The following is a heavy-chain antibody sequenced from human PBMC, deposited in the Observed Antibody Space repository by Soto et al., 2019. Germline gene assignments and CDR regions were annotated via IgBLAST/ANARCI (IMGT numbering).Heavy chain of an antibody. CDR2: INPSGGST. D-gene: IGHD6-13*01. CDR1: GYTFTSYY. V-gene: IGHV1-46*03. CDR3: ARAEGAWIAGHILDY. J-gene: IGHJ4*02. Sequence: QGQLVQSGAEVKKPGASVKVSCKASGYTFTSYYMQRVRQAPGQGLEWMGIINPSGGSTSYGQKFQGRVTMTRDTSTSTVYMELSSLRSEDTAVYYCARAEGAWIAGHILDYWGQGTLVTVSS.